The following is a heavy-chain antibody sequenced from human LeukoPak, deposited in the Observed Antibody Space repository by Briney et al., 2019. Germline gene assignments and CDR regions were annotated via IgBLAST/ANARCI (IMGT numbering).Heavy chain of an antibody. CDR3: ARTDCTSTSCAPHDN. D-gene: IGHD2-2*01. CDR2: ISNNGGYT. V-gene: IGHV3-23*01. Sequence: PGGSLRLSCAASGFTFSSSAMSWVRQAPGKGLEWVSAISNNGGYTYYADSVKGRFTISRDNSKKTLYLQMNSLRAEDTAVYYCARTDCTSTSCAPHDNWGQGTLVTVSS. J-gene: IGHJ4*02. CDR1: GFTFSSSA.